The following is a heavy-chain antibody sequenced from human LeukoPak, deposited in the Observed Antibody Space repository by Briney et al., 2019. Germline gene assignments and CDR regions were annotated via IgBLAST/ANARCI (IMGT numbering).Heavy chain of an antibody. D-gene: IGHD5-24*01. CDR3: ARGDRRDGYNFIDY. Sequence: SVKVSCKASGGTFSSYAISWVRQAPGQGLEWMGRIIPILGIANYAQKFQGRVTITADKSTSTAYMELSSLRSEDTAVYYCARGDRRDGYNFIDYWGQGTLVTVSS. J-gene: IGHJ4*02. CDR2: IIPILGIA. V-gene: IGHV1-69*04. CDR1: GGTFSSYA.